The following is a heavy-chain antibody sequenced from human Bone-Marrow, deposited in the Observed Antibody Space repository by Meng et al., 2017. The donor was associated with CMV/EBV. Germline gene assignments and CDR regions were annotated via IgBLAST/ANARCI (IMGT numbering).Heavy chain of an antibody. Sequence: ASVKVSCKASGYTFTSYDINWVRQATGQGLEWMGWMNPNSGNTGYAQKFQGRVTITRNTSISTAYMELSSLRSEDTAVYYCARDHLGLVNTHHTHYYDSSGYSWGQGTLVTVSS. CDR1: GYTFTSYD. CDR3: ARDHLGLVNTHHTHYYDSSGYS. J-gene: IGHJ4*02. D-gene: IGHD3-22*01. CDR2: MNPNSGNT. V-gene: IGHV1-8*03.